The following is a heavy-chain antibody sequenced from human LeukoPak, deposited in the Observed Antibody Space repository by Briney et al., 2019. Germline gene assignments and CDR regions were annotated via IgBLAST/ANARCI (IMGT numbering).Heavy chain of an antibody. V-gene: IGHV3-23*01. D-gene: IGHD6-13*01. CDR2: ISGSGGST. CDR3: AKDKITLAAAAFYYFDY. Sequence: GGSLRLSCAASGFTFRFSNYAMSWVRQAPGKGLECVSAISGSGGSTYYADSLKGRFSISRDNSKNTLYLQMNSLRAEDTAVYYCAKDKITLAAAAFYYFDYWGQGTLVTVSS. J-gene: IGHJ4*02. CDR1: GFTFRFSNYA.